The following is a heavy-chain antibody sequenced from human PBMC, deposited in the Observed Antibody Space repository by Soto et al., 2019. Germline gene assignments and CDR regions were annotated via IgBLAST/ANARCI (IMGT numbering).Heavy chain of an antibody. Sequence: EVQLLESGGDLVQPGGSLRLSCAASGFTFSSYAMNWVRQPPGKGLEWVSGINDRGRSTYYADSVKGRFTISRDNSKNTLYLQMHSLRAEDTAIYYCVHGYYFDSWGQGTLVTVSS. CDR2: INDRGRST. CDR3: VHGYYFDS. D-gene: IGHD5-12*01. CDR1: GFTFSSYA. J-gene: IGHJ4*02. V-gene: IGHV3-23*01.